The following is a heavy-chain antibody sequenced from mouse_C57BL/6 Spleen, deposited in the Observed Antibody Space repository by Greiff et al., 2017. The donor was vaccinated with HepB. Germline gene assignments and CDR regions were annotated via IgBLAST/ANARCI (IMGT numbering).Heavy chain of an antibody. Sequence: EVKLMESGGGLVKPGGSLKLSCAASGFTFSSYAMSWVRQTPEKRLEWVATISDGGSYTYYPDNVKGRFTISRDNAKNNLYLQMSHLKSEDTAMYYCARDGGTKAMDYWGQGTSVTVSS. D-gene: IGHD3-3*01. CDR1: GFTFSSYA. CDR3: ARDGGTKAMDY. V-gene: IGHV5-4*01. J-gene: IGHJ4*01. CDR2: ISDGGSYT.